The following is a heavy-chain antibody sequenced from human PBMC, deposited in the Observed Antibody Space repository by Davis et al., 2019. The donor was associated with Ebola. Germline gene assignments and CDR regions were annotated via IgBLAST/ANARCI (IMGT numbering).Heavy chain of an antibody. D-gene: IGHD6-19*01. Sequence: SLKISCAGSGFTFSSYAIQWVRQAPGKGLEWVAFISKDGSNTDLADSVKGRFSVSRDSSDNKVYLQMNSLRPEDTAVYYCARDPSGWIRLDYWGRGTLVTVSS. V-gene: IGHV3-30*03. CDR1: GFTFSSYA. CDR3: ARDPSGWIRLDY. J-gene: IGHJ4*02. CDR2: ISKDGSNT.